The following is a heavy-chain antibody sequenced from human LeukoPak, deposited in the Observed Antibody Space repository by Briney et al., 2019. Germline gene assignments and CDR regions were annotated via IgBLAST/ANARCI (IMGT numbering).Heavy chain of an antibody. CDR1: GFTFSSYW. V-gene: IGHV3-30-3*01. CDR3: VRELYNYGMDV. J-gene: IGHJ6*02. CDR2: ISNGGSQE. Sequence: GGSLRLSCAASGFTFSSYWMNWARQAPGKGLEWMMAISNGGSQEYYADSVKGRFTISRDNSKNTLYLQMNSLRPEDTAVFYCVRELYNYGMDVWGQGTTVTVSS.